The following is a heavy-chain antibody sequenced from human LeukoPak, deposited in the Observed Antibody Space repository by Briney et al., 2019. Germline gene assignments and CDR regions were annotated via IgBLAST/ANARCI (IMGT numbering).Heavy chain of an antibody. D-gene: IGHD4-17*01. CDR1: GFTFTSYG. CDR2: ISSSSSYI. J-gene: IGHJ5*02. V-gene: IGHV3-21*01. CDR3: ARDPTLDYGDYLGWFDP. Sequence: GGSLRLSCAASGFTFTSYGMHWVRQAPGKGLEWVSSISSSSSYIYYADSVKGRFTISRDNAKNSLYLQMNSLRAEDTAVYYCARDPTLDYGDYLGWFDPWGQGTLVTVSS.